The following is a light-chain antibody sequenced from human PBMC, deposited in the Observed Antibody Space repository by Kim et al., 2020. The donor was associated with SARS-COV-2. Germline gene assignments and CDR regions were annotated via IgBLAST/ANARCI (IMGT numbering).Light chain of an antibody. CDR3: QKYNSAPWT. J-gene: IGKJ1*01. CDR2: ATS. CDR1: QDISNF. V-gene: IGKV1-27*01. Sequence: DIQMTQSPSSLSASAGDRVTITCRSSQDISNFLAWYQQKPGKAPKLLIYATSILHSGVPPRFSGSGSGTDFTLTISSLQPEDVASYYCQKYNSAPWTFGQGTKVEI.